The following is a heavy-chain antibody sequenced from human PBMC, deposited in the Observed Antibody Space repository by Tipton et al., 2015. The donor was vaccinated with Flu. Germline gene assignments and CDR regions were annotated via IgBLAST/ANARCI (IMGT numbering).Heavy chain of an antibody. J-gene: IGHJ4*02. CDR2: IYNSGST. V-gene: IGHV4-59*01. CDR3: ARGAEALREYSPSGGFHF. CDR1: GGSISNYY. D-gene: IGHD2/OR15-2a*01. Sequence: TLSLTCTVSGGSISNYYWNWIRQPPGKGLEWIGYIYNSGSTNYNPSLKSRVTISVDTSKNQFSLKLSSVTAADTAVYYCARGAEALREYSPSGGFHFWGQGTLVTVSS.